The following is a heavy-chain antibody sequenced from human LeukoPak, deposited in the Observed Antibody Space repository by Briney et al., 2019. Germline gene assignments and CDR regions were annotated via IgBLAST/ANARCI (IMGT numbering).Heavy chain of an antibody. V-gene: IGHV3-7*01. Sequence: PGGSLRLSCAASGFTFSGHWMSWVRQAPGKGLEWVANINQGGSDKYYVDSVKGRFTISRDNANNLLYLQMNSLRGEDTAVYYCTRDRSPAEDEWGQGTLVTVSS. CDR2: INQGGSDK. D-gene: IGHD6-25*01. CDR3: TRDRSPAEDE. CDR1: GFTFSGHW. J-gene: IGHJ4*02.